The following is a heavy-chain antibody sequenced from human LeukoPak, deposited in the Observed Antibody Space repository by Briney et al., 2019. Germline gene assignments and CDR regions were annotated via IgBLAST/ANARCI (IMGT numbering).Heavy chain of an antibody. J-gene: IGHJ6*02. CDR2: IKQDGSEK. V-gene: IGHV3-7*01. Sequence: AGGSLRLSCAASGFTFYDYAMHWVRHAPGKGLEWVANIKQDGSEKYYVDSVKGRFTISRDNAKNSLYLQMNSLRAEDTAVYYCARDSGNNWNDWTHYYYGMDVWGQGTTVTVSS. CDR3: ARDSGNNWNDWTHYYYGMDV. D-gene: IGHD1-1*01. CDR1: GFTFYDYA.